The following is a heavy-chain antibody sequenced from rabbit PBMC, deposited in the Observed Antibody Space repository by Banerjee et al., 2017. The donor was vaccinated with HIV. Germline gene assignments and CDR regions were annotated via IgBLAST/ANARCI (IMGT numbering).Heavy chain of an antibody. CDR1: GFSFSSSYY. V-gene: IGHV1S40*01. Sequence: QSLEESGGDLVKPGASLTLTCTASGFSFSSSYYMCWVRQAPGKGLEWIACIYAGSSGTTYYASWAKGRFTISKTSSTTVTLQMTSLTAADTATYFCARAYAGYAGYGDAPYYFNLWGPGTLVTVS. J-gene: IGHJ4*01. D-gene: IGHD6-1*01. CDR3: ARAYAGYAGYGDAPYYFNL. CDR2: IYAGSSGTT.